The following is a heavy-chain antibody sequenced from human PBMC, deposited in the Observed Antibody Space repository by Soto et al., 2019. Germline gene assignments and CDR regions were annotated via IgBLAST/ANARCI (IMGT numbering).Heavy chain of an antibody. CDR1: GGSISSDYYH. Sequence: QVQLQQSGPGLVKPSQTLSLTCTVSGGSISSDYYHWTWIRQSPGKGLEWIGYIHHSGGILYNPSLKSRLTISVDTSKNQFSLQLTSVTAADTAVYFCAREDDGGDSLDVWGQGTTVTVSS. V-gene: IGHV4-30-4*08. J-gene: IGHJ6*02. CDR2: IHHSGGI. CDR3: AREDDGGDSLDV. D-gene: IGHD2-21*02.